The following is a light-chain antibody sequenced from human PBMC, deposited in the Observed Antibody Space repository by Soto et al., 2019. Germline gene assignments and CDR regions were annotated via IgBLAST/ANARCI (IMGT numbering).Light chain of an antibody. J-gene: IGKJ5*01. CDR1: HGISTF. CDR3: QQYSSYPRT. Sequence: DIQLTLSPSSLSASVGDRVTISCRACHGISTFLAWYQQKPGKAPKSLIKTASTLQSGVPSRFSGSGSDTDFILTISSLQPEDFATYYCQQYSSYPRTFGQGTRLDLK. CDR2: TAS. V-gene: IGKV1D-16*01.